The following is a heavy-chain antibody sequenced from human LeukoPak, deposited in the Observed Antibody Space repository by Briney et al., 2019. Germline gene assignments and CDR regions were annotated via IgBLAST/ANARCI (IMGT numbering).Heavy chain of an antibody. CDR2: IYYSGST. Sequence: PSETLSLTCTVSGGSISSSSYYWGWIRQPPGKGLEWIGSIYYSGSTYYNPSLKSRVTISVDTSKNQFSLKLSSVTAADTAVYYCRSWGCSSTSCYYYMDVWGKGTTVTVSS. CDR3: RSWGCSSTSCYYYMDV. D-gene: IGHD2-2*01. V-gene: IGHV4-39*01. J-gene: IGHJ6*03. CDR1: GGSISSSSYY.